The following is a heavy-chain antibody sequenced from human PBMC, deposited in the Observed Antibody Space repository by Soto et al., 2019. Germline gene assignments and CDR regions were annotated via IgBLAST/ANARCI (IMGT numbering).Heavy chain of an antibody. CDR2: IYYSGST. CDR3: ARTFSRTYGDYVSIIFDY. Sequence: SETLSLTCTVSGGSISSYYWSWIRQPPGKGLEWIGYIYYSGSTNYNPSLKSRVTISVDTSKNQFSLKLSSVTAADTAVYYCARTFSRTYGDYVSIIFDYWGQGTLVTVYS. D-gene: IGHD4-17*01. J-gene: IGHJ4*02. CDR1: GGSISSYY. V-gene: IGHV4-59*01.